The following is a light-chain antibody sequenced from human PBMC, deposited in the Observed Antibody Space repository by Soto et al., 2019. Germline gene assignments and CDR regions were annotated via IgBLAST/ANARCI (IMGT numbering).Light chain of an antibody. CDR2: NVS. V-gene: IGLV2-14*01. CDR1: SSDVGSYKY. Sequence: QSALTQPASVSGSPGQSITISCTGTSSDVGSYKYVSWYQQHPGQDPKLKIYNVSNRPSGVSDRFSGSKSGNTASLTIPGLQADDEADYYCTSYTGTSALVFGAGTKVAVL. CDR3: TSYTGTSALV. J-gene: IGLJ1*01.